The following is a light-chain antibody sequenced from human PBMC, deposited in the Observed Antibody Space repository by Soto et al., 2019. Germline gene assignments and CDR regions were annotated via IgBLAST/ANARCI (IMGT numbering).Light chain of an antibody. V-gene: IGKV3-20*01. CDR3: QQYVSIPLT. Sequence: EIVLTQSPGTLSLSPGERATLSCRASQSVGTYLAWYQQKPGQAPRLLIYGASSRATGIPDRFSGSGSGTDFTLTSSRLEPEDFAVYYCQQYVSIPLTFGGGTKVEIK. CDR1: QSVGTY. J-gene: IGKJ4*01. CDR2: GAS.